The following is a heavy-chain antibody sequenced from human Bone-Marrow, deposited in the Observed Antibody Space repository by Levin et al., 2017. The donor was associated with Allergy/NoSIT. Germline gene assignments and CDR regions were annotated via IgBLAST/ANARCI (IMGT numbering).Heavy chain of an antibody. CDR3: AKDEGPFSSSFAFDC. CDR2: ISGTGRHI. Sequence: GESLKVSCAASGFNFASYGMNWVRQAPGKGLEWVSSISGTGRHIYLADSLKGRFTISRDNAKNSLSLQMNNLRVEDTAVFYCAKDEGPFSSSFAFDCWGQGALVTVSS. CDR1: GFNFASYG. J-gene: IGHJ4*02. D-gene: IGHD2-2*01. V-gene: IGHV3-21*01.